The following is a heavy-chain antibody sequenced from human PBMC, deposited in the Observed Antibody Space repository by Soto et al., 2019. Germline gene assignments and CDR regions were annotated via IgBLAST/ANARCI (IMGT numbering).Heavy chain of an antibody. CDR2: IIPTFGTP. CDR3: ARVAYGDYGVDV. CDR1: GDTFSRYA. V-gene: IGHV1-69*01. Sequence: QVQLVQSGAEVKKPGSSVKVSCKASGDTFSRYAISWVRQAPGQGLEWMGGIIPTFGTPNYAQKFQGRVTMIAYEATSTVYMEVSSLTSEDTAVYYCARVAYGDYGVDVWGQGDTVTVSS. J-gene: IGHJ6*02. D-gene: IGHD4-17*01.